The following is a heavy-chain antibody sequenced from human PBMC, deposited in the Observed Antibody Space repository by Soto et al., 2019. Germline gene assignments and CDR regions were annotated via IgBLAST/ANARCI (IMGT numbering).Heavy chain of an antibody. CDR1: GASFRGSDR. V-gene: IGHV4-4*02. Sequence: LSLTCSVSGASFRGSDRWGWVRQPPGTGLEWIGKIFHIGTTLYNPSLASRLTISVDKSKNHFSLSLTSVTAADTAIYYCLNLRSSRVSGGAYFEYWGQGTLVTVSS. CDR2: IFHIGTT. J-gene: IGHJ4*02. CDR3: LNLRSSRVSGGAYFEY. D-gene: IGHD6-19*01.